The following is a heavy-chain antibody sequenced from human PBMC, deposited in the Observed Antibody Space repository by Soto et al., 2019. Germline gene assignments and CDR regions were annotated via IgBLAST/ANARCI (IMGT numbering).Heavy chain of an antibody. CDR1: GFSLSTSGVG. V-gene: IGHV2-5*02. CDR3: AHKPALDVDTAMDWFDP. J-gene: IGHJ5*02. D-gene: IGHD5-18*01. CDR2: IYWDDNK. Sequence: ESGPTLVNPTQTLTLTCTFSGFSLSTSGVGVGWIRQPPGKALEWLALIYWDDNKRYSPSLKSRLTITKDTSKNQVVLTMTNMDPVDTATYYCAHKPALDVDTAMDWFDPWAQGTLVTVSS.